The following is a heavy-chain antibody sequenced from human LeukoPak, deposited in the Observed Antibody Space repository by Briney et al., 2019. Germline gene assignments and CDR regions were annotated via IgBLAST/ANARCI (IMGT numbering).Heavy chain of an antibody. V-gene: IGHV3-48*01. J-gene: IGHJ4*02. CDR2: ISSSSSTI. D-gene: IGHD3-3*01. CDR1: GFTFSSYS. Sequence: PGGSLRLSCAASGFTFSSYSMNWVRQAPGEGLEWVSYISSSSSTIYYADSVKGRFTISRDNAKNSLYLQMNSLRAEDTAVYYCARDSHDFWSGTPGYWGQGTLVTVSS. CDR3: ARDSHDFWSGTPGY.